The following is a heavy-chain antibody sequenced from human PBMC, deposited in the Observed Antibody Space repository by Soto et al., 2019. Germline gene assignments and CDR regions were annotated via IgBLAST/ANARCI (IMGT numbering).Heavy chain of an antibody. CDR2: ISARGDTT. V-gene: IGHV3-23*01. CDR1: GFTFSSYG. CDR3: ATLGGQNYSHSSGSSDY. J-gene: IGHJ4*02. Sequence: EVHLLESGGGLVQPGGSLRLSCAASGFTFSSYGMSWVRQTPGQGLEWVSVISARGDTTYYADSVKGRFSISRDTSQNTLYLQMHSLRAEDTAVYYCATLGGQNYSHSSGSSDYWGQGTLVTVSS. D-gene: IGHD3-22*01.